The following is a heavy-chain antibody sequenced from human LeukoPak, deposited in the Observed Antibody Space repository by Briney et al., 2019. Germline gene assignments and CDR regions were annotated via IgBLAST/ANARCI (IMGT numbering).Heavy chain of an antibody. CDR1: GFTFSSYY. V-gene: IGHV3-74*01. D-gene: IGHD2-2*03. J-gene: IGHJ5*02. CDR3: ARDWIDRGTFDP. Sequence: EGSLRLSCAASGFTFSSYYMHWVRQAPGKGLVWVSRIKSDGSVTGYADSVKGRFAISRDNAKNTMYLQMNSLRAEDTAVYYCARDWIDRGTFDPWGQGTLVTVSS. CDR2: IKSDGSVT.